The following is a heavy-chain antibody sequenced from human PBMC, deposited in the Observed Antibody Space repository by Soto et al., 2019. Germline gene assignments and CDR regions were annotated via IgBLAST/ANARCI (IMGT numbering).Heavy chain of an antibody. D-gene: IGHD2-2*01. CDR1: GGSISSYY. Sequence: SETLSLTCTVSGGSISSYYWSWIRQPPGKGLEWIGYIYYSGSTNYNPSLKSRVTISVDTSKNQLSLKLSSVTAADTAVYYCAREDCISTSCYWSPHWFDPWGQGTLVTVSS. V-gene: IGHV4-59*12. CDR3: AREDCISTSCYWSPHWFDP. CDR2: IYYSGST. J-gene: IGHJ5*02.